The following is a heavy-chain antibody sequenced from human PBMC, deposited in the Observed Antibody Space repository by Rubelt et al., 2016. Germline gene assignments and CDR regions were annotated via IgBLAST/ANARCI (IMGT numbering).Heavy chain of an antibody. CDR1: GCSFTSYW. CDR3: ARHGQVQSGDAFDI. D-gene: IGHD1-26*01. V-gene: IGHV5-51*01. CDR2: IYRGDSDT. Sequence: EVQMVQSGAEVKKPGASLKIPCKGSGCSFTSYWIGGVRQMPGKGMEGIGIIYRGDSDTRYRPALQRQVSISADKSLSTAYLQWSSLKASDTAMYYCARHGQVQSGDAFDIWGQGTMVTVSS. J-gene: IGHJ3*02.